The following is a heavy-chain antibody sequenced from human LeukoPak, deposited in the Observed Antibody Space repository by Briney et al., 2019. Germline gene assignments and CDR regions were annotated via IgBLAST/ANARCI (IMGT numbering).Heavy chain of an antibody. CDR1: GFTFRNFW. J-gene: IGHJ4*02. CDR2: INTDGSST. V-gene: IGHV3-74*01. D-gene: IGHD5-18*01. Sequence: GGSLRLSCAASGFTFRNFWMHWVRQAPGKGLVWVSRINTDGSSTNYADSVKGRFTISRDNAKNTLYLQMNSLRAEDTAVYYCARDLEYSYGNFDYWGQGTLVTVSS. CDR3: ARDLEYSYGNFDY.